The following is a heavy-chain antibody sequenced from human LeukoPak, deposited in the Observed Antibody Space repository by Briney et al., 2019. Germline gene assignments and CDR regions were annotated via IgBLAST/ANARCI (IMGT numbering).Heavy chain of an antibody. CDR1: GYTFTSYW. D-gene: IGHD6-13*01. J-gene: IGHJ4*02. V-gene: IGHV1-46*01. CDR2: INPDGGST. Sequence: ASVKVSCKASGYTFTSYWIQWVRQAPGQGLEWMGLINPDGGSTAYAHRFQGRVIMTRDTSTSTAYMDLSSLRSEDTAVYHCARAPRNSSTMLDFWGQGTLVTVSS. CDR3: ARAPRNSSTMLDF.